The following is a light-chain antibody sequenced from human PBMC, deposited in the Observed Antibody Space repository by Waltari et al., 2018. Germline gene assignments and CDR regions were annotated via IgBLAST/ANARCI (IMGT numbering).Light chain of an antibody. CDR1: QSVTNS. CDR3: QQRSNWPLT. Sequence: DIVLTQSPDTLSLSPGERATLSCRASQSVTNSLAWYQQKPGQAPRLLIYDASNRATGIPARFSGSGSGTDFTLTISSLEPEDFAVYYCQQRSNWPLTFGGGTKVEIK. V-gene: IGKV3-11*01. CDR2: DAS. J-gene: IGKJ4*01.